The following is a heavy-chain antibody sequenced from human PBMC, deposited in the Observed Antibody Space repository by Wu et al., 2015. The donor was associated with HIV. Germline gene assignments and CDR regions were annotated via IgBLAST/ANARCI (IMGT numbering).Heavy chain of an antibody. CDR1: GYTFTNYY. Sequence: QVQLVQSGAEVKKPGASVKVSCQASGYTFTNYYMHWVRQAPGQGLEWMGIINPSGGTTNYAQKFQGRVTMTRDTSTSTVYMELSSLRSEDTAVYYCARDPGVSRGSGSSDYFDYWGHGTLVTVSS. J-gene: IGHJ4*01. V-gene: IGHV1-46*01. CDR2: INPSGGTT. D-gene: IGHD1-26*01. CDR3: ARDPGVSRGSGSSDYFDY.